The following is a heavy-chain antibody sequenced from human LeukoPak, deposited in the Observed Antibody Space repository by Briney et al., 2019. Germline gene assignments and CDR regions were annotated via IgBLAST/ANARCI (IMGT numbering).Heavy chain of an antibody. V-gene: IGHV3-21*01. J-gene: IGHJ4*02. CDR1: GFTFSSYS. Sequence: GGSLRLSCAASGFTFSSYSMNWVRQAPGKGLEWVSSISSSSSYIYYADSVKGRFTISRDNAKNSLYLQMNSLRAEDTAVYYCARGRKAARHAHPFFDYWGQGTLVTVSS. CDR3: ARGRKAARHAHPFFDY. D-gene: IGHD6-6*01. CDR2: ISSSSSYI.